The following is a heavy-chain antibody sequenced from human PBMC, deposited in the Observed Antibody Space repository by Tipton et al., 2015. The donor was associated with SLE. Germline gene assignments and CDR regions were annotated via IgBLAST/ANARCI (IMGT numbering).Heavy chain of an antibody. D-gene: IGHD3-10*01. Sequence: TLSLTCDVSGYSISSGYYWAWIRQPPGSGLEWIGSINDGGKTYYSPSLKSRVTMSVDTSKSQLSLKLTSVTAADTAVYYCARGVAGYYFYYYMDVWGKGTTVTISS. J-gene: IGHJ6*03. CDR2: INDGGKT. V-gene: IGHV4-38-2*01. CDR3: ARGVAGYYFYYYMDV. CDR1: GYSISSGYY.